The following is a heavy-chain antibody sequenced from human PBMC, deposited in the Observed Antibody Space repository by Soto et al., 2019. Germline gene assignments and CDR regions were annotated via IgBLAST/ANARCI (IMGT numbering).Heavy chain of an antibody. CDR2: IYYSGST. CDR1: GGSISSYY. CDR3: ARKVVGGLKAYYFDY. J-gene: IGHJ4*02. V-gene: IGHV4-59*08. Sequence: PSETLSLTCTVSGGSISSYYWSWIRQPPGKGLEWIGYIYYSGSTYYNPSLKSRVTISVDTSKNQFSLKLSSVTAADTAVYYCARKVVGGLKAYYFDYLGQGTLVTVSS. D-gene: IGHD1-26*01.